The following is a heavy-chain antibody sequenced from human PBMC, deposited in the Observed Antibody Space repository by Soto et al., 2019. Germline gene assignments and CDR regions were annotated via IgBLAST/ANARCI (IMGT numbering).Heavy chain of an antibody. D-gene: IGHD6-13*01. CDR3: ARHLWVGSSWYLGAFDI. CDR1: GGSCIAHY. J-gene: IGHJ3*02. V-gene: IGHV4-34*01. Sequence: SEPQSVTCGVSGGSCIAHYCSCILQPRGKGLEWIGEIHHSGTTTYNPSLKSRVTIPVATSKNQFSLKLSSVTAADTAVYYCARHLWVGSSWYLGAFDIWGQGTMVTV. CDR2: IHHSGTT.